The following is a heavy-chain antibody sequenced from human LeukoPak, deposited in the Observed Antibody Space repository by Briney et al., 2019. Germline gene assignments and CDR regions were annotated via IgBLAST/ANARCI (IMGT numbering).Heavy chain of an antibody. Sequence: ASVKVSCKASGYTFTGYYIHWVRQAPGQGLEWMGWINPNGGGTNYAQKFQGRVTMTRYTSITTAYMELSRLRSDDTAVYYCARGGYSSGPGIATYWGQGTLVTVSS. D-gene: IGHD5-18*01. V-gene: IGHV1-2*02. J-gene: IGHJ4*02. CDR2: INPNGGGT. CDR3: ARGGYSSGPGIATY. CDR1: GYTFTGYY.